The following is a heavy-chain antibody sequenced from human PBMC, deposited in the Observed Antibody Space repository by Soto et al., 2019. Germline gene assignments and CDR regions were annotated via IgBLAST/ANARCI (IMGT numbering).Heavy chain of an antibody. CDR3: ARSPPSSYYGGSGTFDY. D-gene: IGHD3-10*01. Sequence: QLQLQESGPGLVRPSGTLSLTCAVSGGFTSTNNGWSWVRQPPGKGLEWIGDAYHSGSTEYNPSLKSRVSISVDKSKTQISLKLTSATAADTAVYYCARSPPSSYYGGSGTFDYWGQGTLVTVSS. CDR1: GGFTSTNNG. CDR2: AYHSGST. V-gene: IGHV4-4*02. J-gene: IGHJ4*02.